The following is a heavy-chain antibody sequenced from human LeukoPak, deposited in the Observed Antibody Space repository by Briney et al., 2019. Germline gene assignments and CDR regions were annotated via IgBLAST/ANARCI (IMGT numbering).Heavy chain of an antibody. CDR3: ARDHSSSCQLFDY. CDR2: RSAYNGNT. J-gene: IGHJ4*02. D-gene: IGHD6-13*01. V-gene: IGHV1-18*01. CDR1: GYTFTNYG. Sequence: ATVKVSCKASGYTFTNYGITWVRQAPGQGLEWMGWRSAYNGNTKYAQTLQGRVTMTTDTSTSTAYMELRSLRSDDTAVYYCARDHSSSCQLFDYWGQGTLVTVSS.